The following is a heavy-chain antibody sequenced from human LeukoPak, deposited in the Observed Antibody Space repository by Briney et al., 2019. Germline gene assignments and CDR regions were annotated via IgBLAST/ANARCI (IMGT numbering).Heavy chain of an antibody. J-gene: IGHJ4*02. CDR3: AKDLVVGALY. CDR2: IDPSSTYI. Sequence: GGSLRLSCSASRFTFSSYTMNWVRQAPGKGLEWVSSIDPSSTYIYYADSVKGRFTISRDNSKNTLYLQMNSLRAEDTAVYYCAKDLVVGALYWGQGTLVTVSS. V-gene: IGHV3-21*04. CDR1: RFTFSSYT. D-gene: IGHD1-26*01.